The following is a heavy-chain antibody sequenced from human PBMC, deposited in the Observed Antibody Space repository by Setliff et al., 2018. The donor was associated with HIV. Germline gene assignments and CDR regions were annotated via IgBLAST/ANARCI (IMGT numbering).Heavy chain of an antibody. Sequence: GGSLRLSCAASRFTFSTYWMIWVRQSPGEGLECVASINGDGSRINYLDSVRGRFTISRDNSKNTLYLQMNSLRVEDAAVYYCAKGRSGYYNFDSWGQGTLVTVSS. J-gene: IGHJ4*02. CDR1: RFTFSTYW. V-gene: IGHV3-7*03. CDR2: INGDGSRI. D-gene: IGHD3-22*01. CDR3: AKGRSGYYNFDS.